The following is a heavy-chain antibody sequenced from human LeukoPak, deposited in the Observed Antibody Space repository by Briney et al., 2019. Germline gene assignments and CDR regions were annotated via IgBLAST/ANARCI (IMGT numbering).Heavy chain of an antibody. CDR3: VRNKEYQLLAFDL. Sequence: GGSLRLSCAASGFIFDDYGMSWVRQAPGKGLEWVSGINWNGASTGYADSVKGRFTIIRDNVKNSLSLQMNSLRAEDTALYYCVRNKEYQLLAFDLWGQGTLVTVSS. J-gene: IGHJ4*02. D-gene: IGHD2-2*01. CDR1: GFIFDDYG. CDR2: INWNGAST. V-gene: IGHV3-20*04.